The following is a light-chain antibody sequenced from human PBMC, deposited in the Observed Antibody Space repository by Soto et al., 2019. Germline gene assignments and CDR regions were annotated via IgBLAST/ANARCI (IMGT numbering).Light chain of an antibody. CDR3: QQYGSLSWT. V-gene: IGKV3-11*01. CDR2: DAS. Sequence: EIVLTQSPGTLSLSPGERATLSCRASQSVSSYLAWYQQKPGQAPRLLIYDASNRATGIPARFSGSGSGTDFTLTISSLEPEDFAVYHCQQYGSLSWTFGQGTKVDIK. CDR1: QSVSSY. J-gene: IGKJ1*01.